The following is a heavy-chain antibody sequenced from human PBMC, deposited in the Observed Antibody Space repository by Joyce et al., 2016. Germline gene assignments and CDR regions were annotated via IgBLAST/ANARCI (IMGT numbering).Heavy chain of an antibody. CDR3: ARGGISYYYAMDV. Sequence: QLVESGGGVVKPGGSLRLSCEAFGSTFSTSSMSWFRRAPGKGLEWVAAMSDTRYYIFHAETVRGRFTVSRDNTKKTLYLQMNSLRAEDSAVFYCARGGISYYYAMDVWGQGTTVTVSS. CDR2: MSDTRYYI. CDR1: GSTFSTSS. V-gene: IGHV3-21*01. J-gene: IGHJ6*02. D-gene: IGHD3-16*01.